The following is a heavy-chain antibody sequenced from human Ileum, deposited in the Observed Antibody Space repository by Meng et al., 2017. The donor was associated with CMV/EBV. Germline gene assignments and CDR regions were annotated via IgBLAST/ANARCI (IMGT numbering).Heavy chain of an antibody. Sequence: GESLKISCVDSGITFSWYWMNWVRQAPGKGLEGVANIKEDGSEKNYVDSVRGRFTISRDNAKKSLYLQMNSLRVEDTALYYCARKNNFDHWGQGTQVTVSS. J-gene: IGHJ4*02. CDR1: GITFSWYW. V-gene: IGHV3-7*01. CDR2: IKEDGSEK. CDR3: ARKNNFDH.